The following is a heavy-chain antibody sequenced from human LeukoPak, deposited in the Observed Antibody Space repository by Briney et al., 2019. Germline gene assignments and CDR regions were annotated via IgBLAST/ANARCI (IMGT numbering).Heavy chain of an antibody. D-gene: IGHD2-21*01. CDR3: ARVQRVEFPLRYYFDY. V-gene: IGHV1-8*01. CDR2: MNPNSDNT. Sequence: ASVKVSCKASGYSLTSYDINWVRQSSGQGLEWMGWMNPNSDNTVYTQKFQGRVTMTWSTSTNTAYMELSSLRSEDTAVYYCARVQRVEFPLRYYFDYWGQGTLVTVSS. CDR1: GYSLTSYD. J-gene: IGHJ4*02.